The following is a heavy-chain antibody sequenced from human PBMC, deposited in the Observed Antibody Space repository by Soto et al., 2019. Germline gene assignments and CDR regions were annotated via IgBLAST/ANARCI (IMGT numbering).Heavy chain of an antibody. CDR1: GYTFTYYG. J-gene: IGHJ3*02. Sequence: ASVKVSCKASGYTFTYYGITWVRQAPGQGLEWMGWISAYNGNKDYAQKVQGRLTMTTDTSTSTAYMELRSLRSDDTAVYYCSRGWGYSSGWYDAFAIWGQGTMVTVSS. D-gene: IGHD6-19*01. CDR3: SRGWGYSSGWYDAFAI. CDR2: ISAYNGNK. V-gene: IGHV1-18*01.